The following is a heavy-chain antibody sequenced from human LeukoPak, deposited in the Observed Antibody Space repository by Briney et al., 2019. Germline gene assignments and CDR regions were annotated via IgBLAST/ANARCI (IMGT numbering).Heavy chain of an antibody. Sequence: GGSLRLSCAASGFTFSSYAMHWVRQAPGKGLEWVAVISYDGSNKYYADSVKGRFTISRDNSKNTLYLQMDSLRAEDTAVNYCASEYYYDSSGLPDYWGQGTLVTVSS. J-gene: IGHJ4*02. CDR1: GFTFSSYA. CDR3: ASEYYYDSSGLPDY. CDR2: ISYDGSNK. V-gene: IGHV3-30-3*01. D-gene: IGHD3-22*01.